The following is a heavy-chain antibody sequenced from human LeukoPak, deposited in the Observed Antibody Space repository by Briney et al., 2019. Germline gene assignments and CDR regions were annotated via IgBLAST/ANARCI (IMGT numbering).Heavy chain of an antibody. CDR2: TRNKANSYTT. J-gene: IGHJ4*02. CDR1: GFTFSDHY. CDR3: ARVESGVYYDSSGYYGY. V-gene: IGHV3-72*01. D-gene: IGHD3-22*01. Sequence: PGGSLRLSCAASGFTFSDHYMDWVRQAPGKGLEWVGRTRNKANSYTTEYAASVKGRFTISRDDSMNSLYLQMNSLKTEDTAVYYCARVESGVYYDSSGYYGYWGQGTLVTVSS.